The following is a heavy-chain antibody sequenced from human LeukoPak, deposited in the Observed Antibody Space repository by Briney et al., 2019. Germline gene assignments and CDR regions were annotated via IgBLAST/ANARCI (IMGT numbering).Heavy chain of an antibody. V-gene: IGHV3-33*01. D-gene: IGHD2-2*02. CDR2: MWYDGSNK. CDR3: ARDRGYCSSTSCYRIYYYYYGMDV. J-gene: IGHJ6*02. Sequence: GGSLRLSCAASGFTFSSYGMHWVRQAPGKGLAWVAVMWYDGSNKYYADSVKGRFTISRDNSKNTLYLQMNSLRAEDTAVYYCARDRGYCSSTSCYRIYYYYYGMDVWGQGTTVTVSS. CDR1: GFTFSSYG.